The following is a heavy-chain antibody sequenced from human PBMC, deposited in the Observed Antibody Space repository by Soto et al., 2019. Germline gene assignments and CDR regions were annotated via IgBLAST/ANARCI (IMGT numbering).Heavy chain of an antibody. CDR3: VRDDVGVGIDS. CDR2: ISSSSST. D-gene: IGHD1-26*01. CDR1: GFTFSSYS. Sequence: PGGSLRLSCAASGFTFSSYSMNWVRQAPGKGLEWVSYISSSSSTTYADSVKGRFTISRDNAKNTLFLQMNSLRADDTAVYYCVRDDVGVGIDSWGLGTLVTVSS. V-gene: IGHV3-21*05. J-gene: IGHJ4*02.